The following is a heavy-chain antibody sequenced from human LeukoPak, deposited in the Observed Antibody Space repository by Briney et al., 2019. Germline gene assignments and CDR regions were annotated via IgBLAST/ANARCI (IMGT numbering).Heavy chain of an antibody. V-gene: IGHV4-59*01. Sequence: SETLSLTCTVSGGSISSYCWSWIRQPPGKGLEWIGFIYYSGSTNYNPSLKSRVTISVDTSENQFSLKLSSVTAADTAVYYCARGRRITMVRGVTNWFDPWGQGTLVTVSS. CDR1: GGSISSYC. D-gene: IGHD3-10*01. CDR3: ARGRRITMVRGVTNWFDP. J-gene: IGHJ5*02. CDR2: IYYSGST.